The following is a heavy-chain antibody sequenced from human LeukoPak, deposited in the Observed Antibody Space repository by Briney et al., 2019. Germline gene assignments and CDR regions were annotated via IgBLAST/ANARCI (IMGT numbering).Heavy chain of an antibody. J-gene: IGHJ4*02. CDR1: GFTLSSYA. Sequence: PGGSLRPSCAASGFTLSSYAMSWVRQGPGKGLEWVSAISVSGNTYHADSVKGRFTISRDNSKNTLYLHINSLRPEDTALYYCVKDNPLDYWGQGTLVIVSS. V-gene: IGHV3-23*01. CDR3: VKDNPLDY. CDR2: ISVSGNT. D-gene: IGHD1-14*01.